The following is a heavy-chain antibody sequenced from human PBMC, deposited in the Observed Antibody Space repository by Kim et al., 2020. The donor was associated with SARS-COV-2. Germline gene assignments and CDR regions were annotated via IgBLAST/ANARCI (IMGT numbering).Heavy chain of an antibody. CDR1: GFTFSSYA. CDR3: ARDATYYYDSSGYYYPQTDYYYYYGMDV. CDR2: ISYDGSNK. J-gene: IGHJ6*02. Sequence: GGSRRLSCAASGFTFSSYAMHWVRQAPGKGLEWVAVISYDGSNKYYADSVKGRFTISRDNSKNTLYLQMNSLRAEDTAVYYCARDATYYYDSSGYYYPQTDYYYYYGMDVWGQGTTVTVSS. D-gene: IGHD3-22*01. V-gene: IGHV3-30*04.